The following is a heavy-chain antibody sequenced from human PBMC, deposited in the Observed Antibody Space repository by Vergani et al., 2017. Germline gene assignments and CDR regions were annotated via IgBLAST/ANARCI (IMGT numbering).Heavy chain of an antibody. CDR3: AKHFRGWGIDY. Sequence: QVQLVESGGGVVQRGGSLRLSCATSGFTLSNHDMQWIRQGPGKGLEFVSFIQFDGSNQYYADSFKGRFTLSRDFSKNTLYLQMNSLRTDDTATYYCAKHFRGWGIDYWGQGTQVIVSS. D-gene: IGHD3-16*01. V-gene: IGHV3-30*02. CDR1: GFTLSNHD. CDR2: IQFDGSNQ. J-gene: IGHJ4*02.